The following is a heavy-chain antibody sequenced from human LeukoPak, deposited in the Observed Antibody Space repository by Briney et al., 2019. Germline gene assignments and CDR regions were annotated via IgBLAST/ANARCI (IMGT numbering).Heavy chain of an antibody. CDR1: GFTFSNYA. V-gene: IGHV3-23*01. Sequence: GGSLRLSCAASGFTFSNYAMSWVRQAPGKGLEWVSGISGSGGSTYYADSVKGRFTISRENAKNSLYLQMNSLRAGDTAVYYCARGGAATYYYGMDVWGQGTTVTVSS. J-gene: IGHJ6*02. D-gene: IGHD6-25*01. CDR3: ARGGAATYYYGMDV. CDR2: ISGSGGST.